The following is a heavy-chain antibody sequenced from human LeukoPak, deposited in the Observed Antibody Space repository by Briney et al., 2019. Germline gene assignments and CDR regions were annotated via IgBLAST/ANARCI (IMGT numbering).Heavy chain of an antibody. CDR1: GGSISSYY. Sequence: TSETLSLTCTVSGGSISSYYWSWIRQPPGKGLEWIGYIYYSGSTNYKPSLKSRVTISVDTSKNQSSLKLSSVTAADTAVYYCAKQQYLSDAFDIWGQGTMVTVSS. CDR2: IYYSGST. V-gene: IGHV4-59*08. CDR3: AKQQYLSDAFDI. J-gene: IGHJ3*02. D-gene: IGHD4-11*01.